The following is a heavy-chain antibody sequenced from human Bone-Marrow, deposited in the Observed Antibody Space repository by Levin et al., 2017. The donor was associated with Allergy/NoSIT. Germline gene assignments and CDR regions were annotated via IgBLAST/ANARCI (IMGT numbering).Heavy chain of an antibody. J-gene: IGHJ4*02. Sequence: PGGSLRLSCKTSGYSFTTYWIAWLRQMPGKGLDWMGIIYPGDSDTKYSPSFQGQVTISADKSISTAYLQWSSLKASDTAMYYCARRGSGDYDPMDYWGQGTLVTVSS. V-gene: IGHV5-51*01. CDR2: IYPGDSDT. D-gene: IGHD5-12*01. CDR1: GYSFTTYW. CDR3: ARRGSGDYDPMDY.